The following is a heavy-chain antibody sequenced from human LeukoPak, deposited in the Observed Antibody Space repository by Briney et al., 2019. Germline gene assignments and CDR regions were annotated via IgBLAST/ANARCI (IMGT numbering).Heavy chain of an antibody. J-gene: IGHJ6*03. Sequence: SETLSLTCAVYGGSFSGYYWSWIRQPPGKGLEWIGEINHSGSTNYNPSLKSRVTISVDTSKNQFSLKLSSVIAADTAVYYCARKGVTMVRGVISNYYYYYMDVWGKGTTVTVSS. D-gene: IGHD3-10*01. CDR1: GGSFSGYY. V-gene: IGHV4-34*01. CDR3: ARKGVTMVRGVISNYYYYYMDV. CDR2: INHSGST.